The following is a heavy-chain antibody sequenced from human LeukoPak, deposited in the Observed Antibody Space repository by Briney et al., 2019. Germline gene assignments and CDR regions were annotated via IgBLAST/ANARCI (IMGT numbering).Heavy chain of an antibody. J-gene: IGHJ4*02. CDR1: GFTFSSYG. CDR3: AKNLLVRGLYYFDY. D-gene: IGHD5-24*01. CDR2: IRYDGSNK. Sequence: GGSLRLSCAASGFTFSSYGMHWVRQAPGKGLEWVAFIRYDGSNKYYADSVKGRFTISRDNSKNTLYLQMNSLRAEDTAVYYCAKNLLVRGLYYFDYWGQGTLVTVSS. V-gene: IGHV3-30*02.